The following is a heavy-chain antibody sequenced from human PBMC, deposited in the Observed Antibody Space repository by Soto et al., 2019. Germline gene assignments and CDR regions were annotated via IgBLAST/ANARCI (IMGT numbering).Heavy chain of an antibody. D-gene: IGHD3-22*01. V-gene: IGHV5-51*01. J-gene: IGHJ3*02. CDR2: IYPGDSDT. CDR1: GYIFTSRW. Sequence: PGESLKISCKASGYIFTSRWIAWVRQMPGKGLEWMGIIYPGDSDTRYSPSFQGQVTISADMSITTAYLQWSSLRASDTAIYYCASSPYSFYYDSSSYRSGAFDIWGQGTMVTVSS. CDR3: ASSPYSFYYDSSSYRSGAFDI.